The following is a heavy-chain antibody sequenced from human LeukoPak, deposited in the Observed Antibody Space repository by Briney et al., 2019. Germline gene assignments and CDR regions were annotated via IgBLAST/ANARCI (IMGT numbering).Heavy chain of an antibody. V-gene: IGHV7-4-1*02. Sequence: ASVKVSRKASGYTFTSYAMNWVRQAPGQGLEWMGWINTNTGNPTYAQGFTGRFVFSLDTSVSTAYLQISSLKAEDTAVYYCASLYYYGSGSLGYYYYGMDVWGQGTTVTVSS. CDR1: GYTFTSYA. J-gene: IGHJ6*02. CDR2: INTNTGNP. D-gene: IGHD3-10*01. CDR3: ASLYYYGSGSLGYYYYGMDV.